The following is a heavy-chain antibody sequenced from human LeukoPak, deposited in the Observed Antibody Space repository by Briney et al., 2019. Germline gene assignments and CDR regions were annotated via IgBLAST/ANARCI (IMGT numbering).Heavy chain of an antibody. J-gene: IGHJ3*02. Sequence: GASVKVSCKASGGTFNSYTISWVRQAPGQGLEWMGRIIPILGIANYAQKFQGRVTITADTSTSTAYMELSSLRSEDTAVYYCASRDIVVVVAATNTFNIWGQGTMVTVSS. CDR1: GGTFNSYT. CDR3: ASRDIVVVVAATNTFNI. V-gene: IGHV1-69*02. D-gene: IGHD2-15*01. CDR2: IIPILGIA.